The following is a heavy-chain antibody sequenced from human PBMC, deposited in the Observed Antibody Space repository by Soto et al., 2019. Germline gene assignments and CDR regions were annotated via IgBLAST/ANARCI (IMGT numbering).Heavy chain of an antibody. CDR3: ATWVDYGDFEGFDC. Sequence: QGQLLQSGAEVKKPGASVKVSCKTSGYSFTDYKLHWVRQAPGQGLEWMGWVDPNGGGSNSAQKFQGSVTMNWDTSITTAYLDLTRLTTNDTATYFCATWVDYGDFEGFDCWGQGTLVTISS. V-gene: IGHV1-2*04. CDR2: VDPNGGGS. J-gene: IGHJ4*02. D-gene: IGHD4-17*01. CDR1: GYSFTDYK.